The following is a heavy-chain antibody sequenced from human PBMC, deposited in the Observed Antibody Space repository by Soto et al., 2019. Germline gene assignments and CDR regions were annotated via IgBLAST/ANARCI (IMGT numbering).Heavy chain of an antibody. CDR1: GFTFRSHW. J-gene: IGHJ4*02. Sequence: PGGSLRLSCAASGFTFRSHWMHWVRQAPGKGLVWVSRISGDGSSTHYADSVKGRFTISRDNVKNTLYLQMNSLRAEDTAVYYCASGGNYVLDYWGQGTLVTVSS. CDR2: ISGDGSST. V-gene: IGHV3-74*01. CDR3: ASGGNYVLDY. D-gene: IGHD1-26*01.